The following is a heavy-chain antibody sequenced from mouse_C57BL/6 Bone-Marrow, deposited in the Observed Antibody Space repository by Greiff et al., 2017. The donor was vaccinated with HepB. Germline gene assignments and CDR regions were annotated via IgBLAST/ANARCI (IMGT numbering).Heavy chain of an antibody. Sequence: VQLQQSGPELVKPGASVKISCKASGYTFTDYYMNWVKQSHGKSLEWIGDINPNNGGTSYNQKFKGKATLTVDKSSSTAYMELRSLTSEDSAVYYCARDYYVNYEWFAYWGQGTLVTVSA. CDR2: INPNNGGT. D-gene: IGHD2-1*01. CDR1: GYTFTDYY. J-gene: IGHJ3*01. V-gene: IGHV1-26*01. CDR3: ARDYYVNYEWFAY.